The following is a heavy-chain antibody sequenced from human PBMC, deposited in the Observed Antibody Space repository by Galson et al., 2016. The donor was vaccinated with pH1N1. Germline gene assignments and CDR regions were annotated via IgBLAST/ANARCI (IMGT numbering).Heavy chain of an antibody. D-gene: IGHD3-22*01. CDR2: TIPVFGAP. J-gene: IGHJ4*02. CDR3: ATRRGKDYSDRGGYLAY. CDR1: GGTFTFYA. Sequence: SGGTFTFYAFTWVRQAPGQGLEWMGGTIPVFGAPTYAQKFQGRVTITTDDSTRTAYMELRSLRSEDTAVYYCATRRGKDYSDRGGYLAYWGQGTLSPSPQ. V-gene: IGHV1-69*05.